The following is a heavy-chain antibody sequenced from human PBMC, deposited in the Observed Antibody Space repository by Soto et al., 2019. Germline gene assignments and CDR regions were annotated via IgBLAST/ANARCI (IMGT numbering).Heavy chain of an antibody. V-gene: IGHV4-30-4*01. Sequence: TLSLTCTVSGGSISSDDYYWTWIRQPPGKGLEWIGYIYYTGNTFYNPSLKSRLTISIDTSNNQFSLKLSSVTAADTAVYYCAREALEDDAFNIWGQGTMVTVSS. J-gene: IGHJ3*02. CDR3: AREALEDDAFNI. D-gene: IGHD3-16*02. CDR2: IYYTGNT. CDR1: GGSISSDDYY.